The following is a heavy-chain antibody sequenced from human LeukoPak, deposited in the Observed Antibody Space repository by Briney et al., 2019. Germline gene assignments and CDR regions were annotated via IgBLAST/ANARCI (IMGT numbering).Heavy chain of an antibody. CDR2: INPSGGST. Sequence: ASVKVSCKASGYTLTSYYMHWVRQAPGQGLEWMGIINPSGGSTSYAQKFQGRVTMTRDTSTSTVYMELSSLRSEDTAVYYCARVALPYCSSTSCYWFDPWGQGTLVTVSS. CDR1: GYTLTSYY. D-gene: IGHD2-2*01. CDR3: ARVALPYCSSTSCYWFDP. V-gene: IGHV1-46*03. J-gene: IGHJ5*02.